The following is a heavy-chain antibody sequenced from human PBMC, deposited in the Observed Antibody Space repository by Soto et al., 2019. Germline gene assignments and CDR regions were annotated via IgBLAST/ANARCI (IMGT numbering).Heavy chain of an antibody. D-gene: IGHD6-13*01. Sequence: SETLALTCIVSGGSISEKYWNWVRQPPGKGLEWIGLIFANGHTDYNPSLKSRVTMSVDASKNQFSLRLTSMTAADTAVYYCVASLAASGLNWLDPWGRGTLVTVSS. CDR3: VASLAASGLNWLDP. CDR1: GGSISEKY. V-gene: IGHV4-4*07. J-gene: IGHJ5*02. CDR2: IFANGHT.